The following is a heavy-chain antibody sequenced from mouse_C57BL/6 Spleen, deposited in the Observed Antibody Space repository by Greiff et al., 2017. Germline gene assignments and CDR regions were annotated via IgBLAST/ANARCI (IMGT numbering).Heavy chain of an antibody. V-gene: IGHV1-42*01. CDR3: ARWGSSYGFAY. D-gene: IGHD1-1*01. CDR1: GYSFTGYY. J-gene: IGHJ3*01. Sequence: VQLKQSGPELVKPGASVKISCKASGYSFTGYYMNWVKQSPEKSLEWIGKINPSTGGTTYNQKFKAKATLTVDKSSSTAYMQLKSLTSEDSAVYYCARWGSSYGFAYWGQGTLVTVSA. CDR2: INPSTGGT.